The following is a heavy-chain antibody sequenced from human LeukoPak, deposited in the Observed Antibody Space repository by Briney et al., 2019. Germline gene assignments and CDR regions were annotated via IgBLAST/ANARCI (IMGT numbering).Heavy chain of an antibody. J-gene: IGHJ4*02. D-gene: IGHD5-24*01. CDR3: ASTPKGMASDNFDY. Sequence: NPSETLSLTCAVSGGSISSSNWWSWVRQPPGKGLEWIGEIYHSGSTNYNPSLKSRVTISVDKSKNQFSLKLSSVTAADTAVYYCASTPKGMASDNFDYWGQGTLVTVSS. V-gene: IGHV4-4*02. CDR1: GGSISSSNW. CDR2: IYHSGST.